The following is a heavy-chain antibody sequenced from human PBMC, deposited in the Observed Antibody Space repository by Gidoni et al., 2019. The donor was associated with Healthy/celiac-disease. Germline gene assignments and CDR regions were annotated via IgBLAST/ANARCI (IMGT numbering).Heavy chain of an antibody. CDR2: INPNSGGT. CDR1: GYTFTCYY. J-gene: IGHJ6*02. V-gene: IGHV1-2*04. Sequence: QVQLVQSGAEVKKPGASVKVSCTASGYTFTCYYIHWVRQAPGQGLAWMGWINPNSGGTNYAQKFQGWVTMTRDTSISTAYMELSRLRSDDTAVYYCARGTYYDFWSGFVDYYGMDVWGQGTTVTVSS. D-gene: IGHD3-3*01. CDR3: ARGTYYDFWSGFVDYYGMDV.